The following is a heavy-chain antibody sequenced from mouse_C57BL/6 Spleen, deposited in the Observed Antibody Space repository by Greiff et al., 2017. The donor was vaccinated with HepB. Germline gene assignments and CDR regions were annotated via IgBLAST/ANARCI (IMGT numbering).Heavy chain of an antibody. CDR2: ISSGSSTI. J-gene: IGHJ2*01. CDR3: ARTGTAYYFDY. V-gene: IGHV5-17*01. D-gene: IGHD3-3*01. Sequence: VQLQQSGGGLVKPGGSLKLSCAASGFTFSDYGMHWVRQAPEKGLEWVAYISSGSSTIYYADTVKGRFTISRDNAKNTLFLQMTSLRSEDTAMYYCARTGTAYYFDYWGQGTTLTVSS. CDR1: GFTFSDYG.